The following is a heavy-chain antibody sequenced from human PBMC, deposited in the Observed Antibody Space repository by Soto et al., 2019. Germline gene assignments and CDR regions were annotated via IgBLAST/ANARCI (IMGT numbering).Heavy chain of an antibody. D-gene: IGHD6-6*01. J-gene: IGHJ6*03. Sequence: SVKVSWKASGYTYTNYSMTWLRQAPRQEKERMRWISAYNANPHYPQRLQGRVTMTTDTSTCTAYMELRGLRSDDTAVYYCARVRRLVGCFYYCMDVWGKGTTVTVSS. V-gene: IGHV1-18*01. CDR3: ARVRRLVGCFYYCMDV. CDR2: ISAYNANP. CDR1: GYTYTNYS.